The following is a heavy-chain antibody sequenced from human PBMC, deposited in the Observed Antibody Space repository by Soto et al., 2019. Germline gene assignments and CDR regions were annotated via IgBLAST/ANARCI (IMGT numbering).Heavy chain of an antibody. V-gene: IGHV1-69*13. CDR2: IIPIFGTA. CDR1: GGTFSSYA. J-gene: IGHJ5*02. Sequence: ASVKVSCKASGGTFSSYAISWVRQAPGQGLEWMGGIIPIFGTANYAQKFQGRVTITADESTSTAYMELSSLGSEDTAVYYCASVYCSSTSCYGDNWFDPWGQGTLVTVSS. CDR3: ASVYCSSTSCYGDNWFDP. D-gene: IGHD2-2*01.